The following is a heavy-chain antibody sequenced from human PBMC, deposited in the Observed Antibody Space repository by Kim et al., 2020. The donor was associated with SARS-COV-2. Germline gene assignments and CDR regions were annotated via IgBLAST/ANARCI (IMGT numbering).Heavy chain of an antibody. V-gene: IGHV3-30*04. Sequence: GGSLRLSCAASGFTFSSYAMHWVRQAPGKGLEWVALISYDGSNKYYADSVKGRFTISRDNSKNTLYLQMNSLRAEDTAVYYCARSNSGSYYYGMDVWGQGTTVTVSS. CDR2: ISYDGSNK. CDR3: ARSNSGSYYYGMDV. CDR1: GFTFSSYA. J-gene: IGHJ6*02. D-gene: IGHD1-26*01.